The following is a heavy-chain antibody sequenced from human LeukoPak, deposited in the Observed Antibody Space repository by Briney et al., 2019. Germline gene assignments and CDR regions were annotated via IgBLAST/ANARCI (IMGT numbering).Heavy chain of an antibody. CDR1: GFTFSRYW. Sequence: PGRSLRLSCADSGFTFSRYWMHWVRHPPGKGLVWVSCISADGSVTRYADSVKGRFTISRDNTKSTLYLQMHSLRAEDTAVYYCATAGGDGSRMGFDPWGQGTLVTVSS. V-gene: IGHV3-74*01. CDR2: ISADGSVT. D-gene: IGHD2-15*01. J-gene: IGHJ5*02. CDR3: ATAGGDGSRMGFDP.